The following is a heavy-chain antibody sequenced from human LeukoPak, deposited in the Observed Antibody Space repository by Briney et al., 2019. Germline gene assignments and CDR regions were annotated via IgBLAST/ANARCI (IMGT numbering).Heavy chain of an antibody. Sequence: GGSLRLSCAASGFSFSIYAMGWVRRAPGRGLEWVSSISDNGDSTYYADSVKGRLTISRDNSKNTLYLQMNSLRAEDTAVYHCAKRPDQIGYWGQGTLVTVSS. CDR3: AKRPDQIGY. CDR1: GFSFSIYA. J-gene: IGHJ4*02. V-gene: IGHV3-23*01. CDR2: ISDNGDST.